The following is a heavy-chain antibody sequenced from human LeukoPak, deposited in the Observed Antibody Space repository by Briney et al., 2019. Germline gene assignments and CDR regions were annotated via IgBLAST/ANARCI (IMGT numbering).Heavy chain of an antibody. CDR1: GFTLGSYA. V-gene: IGHV3-23*01. D-gene: IGHD2-15*01. J-gene: IGHJ4*02. CDR3: AKAPVTTCSGAYCYPFDY. Sequence: PGGSLRLSCAASGFTLGSYAMSWVRQGPGKGLEWVSAISVSGNTYHADSVKGRFTISRDSSKNTLYLQMNSLRAEDAAVYYCAKAPVTTCSGAYCYPFDYWGQGTLVTVSS. CDR2: ISVSGNT.